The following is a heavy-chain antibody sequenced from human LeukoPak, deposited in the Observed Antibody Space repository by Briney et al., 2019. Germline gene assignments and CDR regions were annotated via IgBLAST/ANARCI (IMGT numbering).Heavy chain of an antibody. CDR2: MNPNSGNT. CDR3: ARGLDSSGWYNYYYYYGMDV. J-gene: IGHJ6*02. CDR1: GYTFTSYD. Sequence: ASVKVSCKASGYTFTSYDINWVRQVTGQGLEWMGWMNPNSGNTGYAQKFQGRVTMTRNTSISTAYMELSSLRSEDTAVYYCARGLDSSGWYNYYYYYGMDVWGQGTTVTVSS. V-gene: IGHV1-8*01. D-gene: IGHD6-19*01.